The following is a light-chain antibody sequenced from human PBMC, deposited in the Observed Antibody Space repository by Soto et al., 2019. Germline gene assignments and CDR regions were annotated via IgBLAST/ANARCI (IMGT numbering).Light chain of an antibody. CDR2: GSS. J-gene: IGKJ1*01. CDR3: QQYGSSAWT. CDR1: QSVSSN. V-gene: IGKV3-20*01. Sequence: EIMMTQSPGTLSASPGERATLSCRASQSVSSNLAWYQQKPGQAPRLLIYGSSSKATGIPDRFSGSGSGTDFTLTISRLEPEDFAVYYCQQYGSSAWTFGQGTKVEIK.